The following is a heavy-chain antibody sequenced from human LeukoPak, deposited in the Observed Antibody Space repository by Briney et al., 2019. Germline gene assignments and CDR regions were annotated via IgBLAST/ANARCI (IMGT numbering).Heavy chain of an antibody. CDR1: GGSISSYY. V-gene: IGHV4-59*12. D-gene: IGHD4-17*01. CDR3: AGDTTVTTLGR. Sequence: SETLSLTCTVSGGSISSYYWSWIRQPPGKGLEWIGYIYYSGSTNYNPSLKSRVTMSVDTSKNQFSLKLSSVTAADTAVYYCAGDTTVTTLGRWGQGTLVTVSS. J-gene: IGHJ4*02. CDR2: IYYSGST.